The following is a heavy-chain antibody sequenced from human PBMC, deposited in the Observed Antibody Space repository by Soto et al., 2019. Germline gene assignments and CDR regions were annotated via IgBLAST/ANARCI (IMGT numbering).Heavy chain of an antibody. CDR3: ARRGSGSYYDY. CDR2: ISGSGDST. J-gene: IGHJ4*02. V-gene: IGHV3-23*01. D-gene: IGHD1-26*01. Sequence: EVQLFESGGGLVQPGGSLRLSCAASGFTFSSYAMRWVRQAPGKGLEWVSAISGSGDSTYYADSVKGRFTVSRDNSKNTLYLQMNSLRAEDTAVYYCARRGSGSYYDYWGQGILVTVSS. CDR1: GFTFSSYA.